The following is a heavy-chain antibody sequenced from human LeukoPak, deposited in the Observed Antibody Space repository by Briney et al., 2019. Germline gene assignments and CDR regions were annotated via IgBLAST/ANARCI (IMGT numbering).Heavy chain of an antibody. D-gene: IGHD6-13*01. CDR3: ASDRFSGYLLGVCFLL. Sequence: GGSLRLSCVASGFTFDDYGMSWVRQAPGKGLEWVSGINWNGGSTFYADSVQGRFTISRDNAKNSLYLQMNSLSADDTPLYYCASDRFSGYLLGVCFLLWGQGTLVTVSS. V-gene: IGHV3-20*04. CDR1: GFTFDDYG. J-gene: IGHJ4*02. CDR2: INWNGGST.